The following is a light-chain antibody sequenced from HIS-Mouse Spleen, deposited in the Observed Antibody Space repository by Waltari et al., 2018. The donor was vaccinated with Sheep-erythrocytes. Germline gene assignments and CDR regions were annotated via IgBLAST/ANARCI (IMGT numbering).Light chain of an antibody. CDR3: QAWDSSTAV. CDR1: NLGEKY. J-gene: IGLJ2*01. CDR2: QDS. V-gene: IGLV3-1*01. Sequence: SYELTQPPSVSVSPGPTASITCPGDNLGEKYACWYQQKPGQSPALVIYQDSKRPSGIPDRFSGSNSGNTATLTISGTQAMDEADYYCQAWDSSTAVFGGGTKLTVL.